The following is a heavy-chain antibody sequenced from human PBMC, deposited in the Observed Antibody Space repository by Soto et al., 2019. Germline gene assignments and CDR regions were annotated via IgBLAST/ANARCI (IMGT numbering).Heavy chain of an antibody. CDR2: ISHTGST. J-gene: IGHJ5*02. V-gene: IGHV4-30-2*01. CDR3: ARAVAPYFGTWFDP. CDR1: GGSITSGNSYS. D-gene: IGHD3-10*01. Sequence: SETLSLTCAVSGGSITSGNSYSWSWIRQPPGKGLEWIGSISHTGSTSYNPSLKSRLTMSVDKSKNQFSLRLSSVTAADMAVYYCARAVAPYFGTWFDPWGQGILVTVSS.